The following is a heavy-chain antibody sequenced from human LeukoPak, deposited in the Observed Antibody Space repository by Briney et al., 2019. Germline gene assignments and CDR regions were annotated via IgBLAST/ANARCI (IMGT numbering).Heavy chain of an antibody. J-gene: IGHJ1*01. Sequence: SETLSLTCAVYGGSFSGYYWSWIRQPPGKGLEWIGEINHSGSTNYNPSLKSRVTISVDTSKNQFSLKLSSVTAADTAVYYCARGRRNIVVVPAALQHWGQGTLVTVSS. CDR1: GGSFSGYY. V-gene: IGHV4-34*01. CDR3: ARGRRNIVVVPAALQH. CDR2: INHSGST. D-gene: IGHD2-2*01.